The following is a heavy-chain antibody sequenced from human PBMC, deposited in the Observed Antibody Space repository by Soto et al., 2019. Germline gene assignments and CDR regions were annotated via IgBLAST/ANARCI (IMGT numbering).Heavy chain of an antibody. J-gene: IGHJ4*02. D-gene: IGHD2-8*02. Sequence: SETLSLTCTVSGASITGTSYWSWIRQPAGKGLEWIGRFSLSGTTNYNPSLRSRVTTSADVSKNQFSLRLTSVTAADTALYYCARGMTPPGAPAWYYFDSWGQGTLVTVS. CDR3: ARGMTPPGAPAWYYFDS. CDR2: FSLSGTT. V-gene: IGHV4-4*07. CDR1: GASITGTSY.